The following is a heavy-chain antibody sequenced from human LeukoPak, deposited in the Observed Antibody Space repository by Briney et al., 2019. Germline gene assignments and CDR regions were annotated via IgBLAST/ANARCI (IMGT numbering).Heavy chain of an antibody. V-gene: IGHV3-48*04. CDR2: ISSGSSAT. CDR3: ASSNVLLWFGGYYYGMDV. J-gene: IGHJ6*02. CDR1: GFTFSSYS. Sequence: QPGRSLRLSCAASGFTFSSYSMNWVRQAPGKGLEWISYISSGSSATYYADSVKGRFTISRDNAKNSLYLQVNSLRAEDTAVYYCASSNVLLWFGGYYYGMDVWGQGTTVTVSS. D-gene: IGHD3-10*01.